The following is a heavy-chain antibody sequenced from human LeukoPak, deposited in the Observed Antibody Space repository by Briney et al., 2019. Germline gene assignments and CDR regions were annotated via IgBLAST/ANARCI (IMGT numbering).Heavy chain of an antibody. Sequence: GESLKISCKGSGYSFTSNWIGWVRQLPGKDLEWMGIIYPGDSYTRYSPSFQGQVTISADKSISTAYLQWSSLKASDTAMYYCARHYSGSYGTPEGVDYWGQGTLVTVSS. CDR2: IYPGDSYT. V-gene: IGHV5-51*01. CDR1: GYSFTSNW. CDR3: ARHYSGSYGTPEGVDY. D-gene: IGHD1-26*01. J-gene: IGHJ4*02.